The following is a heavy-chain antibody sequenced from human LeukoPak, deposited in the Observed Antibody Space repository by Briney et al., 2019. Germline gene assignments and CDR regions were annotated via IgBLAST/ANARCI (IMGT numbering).Heavy chain of an antibody. V-gene: IGHV3-48*01. Sequence: PGRSLRLSCAASGFTFSSYAMHWVRQAPGKGLEWFSYISSGSGTIYYADSVKGRFTISRDNAKNSLYLQMNSLRAEDTAVYYCARGSGTYSLGFDYWGQGTLVTVSS. CDR1: GFTFSSYA. CDR2: ISSGSGTI. J-gene: IGHJ4*02. CDR3: ARGSGTYSLGFDY. D-gene: IGHD1-26*01.